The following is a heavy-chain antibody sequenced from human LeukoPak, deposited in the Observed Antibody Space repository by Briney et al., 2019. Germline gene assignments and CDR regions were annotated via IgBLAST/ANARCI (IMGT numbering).Heavy chain of an antibody. CDR3: ARSGSSSDQLPHNWFDP. CDR2: IYYSGST. Sequence: SETLSLTCTASGGSISSSSYYWGWIRQPPGKGLEWIGSIYYSGSTYFNPSLKSRVTISVDTSKNQFSLKLSSVTAADTAVYYCARSGSSSDQLPHNWFDPWGQGTLVTVSS. D-gene: IGHD2-2*01. V-gene: IGHV4-39*01. CDR1: GGSISSSSYY. J-gene: IGHJ5*02.